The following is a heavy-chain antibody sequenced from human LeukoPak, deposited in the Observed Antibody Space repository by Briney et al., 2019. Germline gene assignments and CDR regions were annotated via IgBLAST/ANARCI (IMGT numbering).Heavy chain of an antibody. Sequence: PGGSLRLSCAASGFTFSSYAMHWVRQAPGKGLEWVAVISYDGSNKYYADSVKGRFTISRDNSKNTLYLQMNSLRAEDTAVYYCVTEWGSGDLDNDYWGQGTLVTVSS. D-gene: IGHD3-10*01. CDR2: ISYDGSNK. CDR3: VTEWGSGDLDNDY. V-gene: IGHV3-30-3*01. J-gene: IGHJ4*02. CDR1: GFTFSSYA.